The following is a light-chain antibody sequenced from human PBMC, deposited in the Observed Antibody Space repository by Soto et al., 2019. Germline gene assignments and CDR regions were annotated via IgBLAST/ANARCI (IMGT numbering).Light chain of an antibody. CDR1: QSVNSN. CDR3: QQYNFWPPLT. J-gene: IGKJ4*01. Sequence: EIVMTQSPATLSVSPGERATLSCRASQSVNSNLAWYRQKPGQAPRLLISDASTRATGVPARFRGSGSGTEFTLPISSLQSEDSGIYYCQQYNFWPPLTFGGGTKVEIK. V-gene: IGKV3-15*01. CDR2: DAS.